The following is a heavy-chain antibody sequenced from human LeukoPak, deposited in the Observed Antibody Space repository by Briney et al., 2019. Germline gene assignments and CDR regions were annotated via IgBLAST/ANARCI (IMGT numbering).Heavy chain of an antibody. J-gene: IGHJ4*02. V-gene: IGHV3-30*04. D-gene: IGHD3-3*01. CDR3: ARDFTPEWFDIH. CDR2: ISYDGSDE. CDR1: GLAFSSYS. Sequence: GGSLRLSCVASGLAFSSYSMHWVRQAPGKGLEWVGVISYDGSDEYYTDSVKGRFTISRDNSRNTVYLQMNSLRADDTAVYYCARDFTPEWFDIHWGQGTLVTVS.